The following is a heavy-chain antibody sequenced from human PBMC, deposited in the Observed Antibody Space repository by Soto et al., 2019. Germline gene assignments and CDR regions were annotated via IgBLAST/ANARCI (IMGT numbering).Heavy chain of an antibody. CDR1: GFTFSNAW. Sequence: PGGSLRLSCAASGFTFSNAWMNWVRQAPGKGLEWVGRVKSKTDGGTTNYAAPVKGRFSISRDDSNNTLYLQMNSLKTEDTAVYYCTTGEAYDRSGYYWPDAFNIWGQGTMVTVS. D-gene: IGHD3-22*01. CDR2: VKSKTDGGTT. J-gene: IGHJ3*02. V-gene: IGHV3-15*07. CDR3: TTGEAYDRSGYYWPDAFNI.